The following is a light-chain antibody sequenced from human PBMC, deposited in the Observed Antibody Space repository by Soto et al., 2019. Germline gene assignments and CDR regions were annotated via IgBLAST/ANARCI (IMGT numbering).Light chain of an antibody. V-gene: IGKV1-5*03. CDR3: QHYDTYSHMWT. CDR2: DES. J-gene: IGKJ1*01. Sequence: DIQLAQSPSTLSASVGDRITITCRATQSINWLAWYQQKPGKAPKLLIFDESRLESGVPSRFRGSGSGTEFTLTISSLQPDDFGTYYCQHYDTYSHMWTLGQGTKVDVK. CDR1: QSINW.